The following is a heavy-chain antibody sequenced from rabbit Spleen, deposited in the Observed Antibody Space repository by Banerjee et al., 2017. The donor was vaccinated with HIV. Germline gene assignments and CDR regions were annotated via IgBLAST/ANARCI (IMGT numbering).Heavy chain of an antibody. D-gene: IGHD3-1*01. CDR1: GFSLSNNYV. CDR3: ARDLPGAIGWNFNL. CDR2: INTSTGTT. J-gene: IGHJ4*01. V-gene: IGHV1S40*01. Sequence: QSLRESGGGLFQPGGSLALTCKASGFSLSNNYVMCWVRQAPGKGLEWIGCINTSTGTTVYATWAKGRFTISKTSSPTVTLQMTSLTAADTATYFCARDLPGAIGWNFNLWGPGTLV.